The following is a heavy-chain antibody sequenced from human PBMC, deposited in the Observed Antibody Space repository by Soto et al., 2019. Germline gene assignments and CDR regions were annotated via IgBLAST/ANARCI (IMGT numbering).Heavy chain of an antibody. CDR3: AKDRGEGVGTIFGVVIQNYYYYYGMDV. D-gene: IGHD3-3*01. CDR2: ISYDGSNK. J-gene: IGHJ6*02. Sequence: GGSLRLSCAASVFTFSSYGMHWVRQAPGKGLEWVAVISYDGSNKYYADSVKGRFTISRDNSKNTLYLQMNSLRAEDTAVYYCAKDRGEGVGTIFGVVIQNYYYYYGMDVWGQGTTVTVSS. V-gene: IGHV3-30*18. CDR1: VFTFSSYG.